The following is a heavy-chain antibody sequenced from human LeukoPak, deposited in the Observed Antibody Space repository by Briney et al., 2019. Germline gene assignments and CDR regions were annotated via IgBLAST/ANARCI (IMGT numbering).Heavy chain of an antibody. V-gene: IGHV1-8*01. J-gene: IGHJ3*02. Sequence: ASVKVSCKASGYTFTSYDINWVRQATGQGLEWMGWMNPNSGNTGYAQKFQGRVTMTRNTSISTAYMELSSLRSEDTAVYYCARGGAMGGVLWFGEPNDAFDIWGQGTMVTVSS. D-gene: IGHD3-10*01. CDR3: ARGGAMGGVLWFGEPNDAFDI. CDR1: GYTFTSYD. CDR2: MNPNSGNT.